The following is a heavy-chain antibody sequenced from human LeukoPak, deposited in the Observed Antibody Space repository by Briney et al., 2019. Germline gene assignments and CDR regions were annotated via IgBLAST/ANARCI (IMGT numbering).Heavy chain of an antibody. Sequence: ASVKVSCKASGYTFTGYYTHWVRQAPGQGLEWMGRINPNSGGTNYAQKFQGRVTMTRDTSISTAYMELSRLRSDDTAVYYCAKSQLRLGELSEFDYWGQGTLVTVSS. CDR2: INPNSGGT. D-gene: IGHD3-16*02. CDR3: AKSQLRLGELSEFDY. V-gene: IGHV1-2*06. J-gene: IGHJ4*02. CDR1: GYTFTGYY.